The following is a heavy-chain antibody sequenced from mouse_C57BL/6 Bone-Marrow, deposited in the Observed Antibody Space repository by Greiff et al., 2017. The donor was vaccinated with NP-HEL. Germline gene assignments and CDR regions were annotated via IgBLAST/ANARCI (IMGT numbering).Heavy chain of an antibody. V-gene: IGHV5-9-1*02. J-gene: IGHJ4*01. CDR3: TEGGPQGAMDY. CDR2: ISSGGDYI. CDR1: GFTFSSYA. Sequence: EVQRVESGEGLVKPGGSLKLSCAASGFTFSSYAMSWVRQTPEKRLEWVAYISSGGDYIYYADTVKGRFTISRDNARNNLYLQMSSLKAEDTAMYCCTEGGPQGAMDYWGQGTSVTVSS.